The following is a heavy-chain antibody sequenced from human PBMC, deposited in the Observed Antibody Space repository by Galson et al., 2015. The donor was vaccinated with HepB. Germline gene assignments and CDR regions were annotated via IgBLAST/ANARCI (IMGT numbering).Heavy chain of an antibody. CDR3: ARPTLETAYGLDV. CDR2: IDPRDSST. Sequence: QSGAEVKKPGESLRISCKGSGYYFPNYWIIWVRQMPGKGLEWMGKIDPRDSSTKYSPSFQGHVTISTDKSIGTAYLQWSSLKASATAIYYCARPTLETAYGLDVWGQGTTVTVSS. D-gene: IGHD1-14*01. CDR1: GYYFPNYW. J-gene: IGHJ6*02. V-gene: IGHV5-10-1*01.